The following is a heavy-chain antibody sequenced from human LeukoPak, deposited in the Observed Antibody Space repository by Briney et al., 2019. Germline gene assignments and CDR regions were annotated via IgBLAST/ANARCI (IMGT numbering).Heavy chain of an antibody. CDR3: TSDYGDYL. Sequence: PGGSLRLSCTASGFSFGDYGVSWFRQAPGKGPEWVGFIRSKIYGGTTEYAASLKGRFTISRDDSKSIAYRQMNRLKIDDTAMYYCTSDYGDYLGGQGTLVTVSS. V-gene: IGHV3-49*03. CDR1: GFSFGDYG. D-gene: IGHD4-17*01. CDR2: IRSKIYGGTT. J-gene: IGHJ4*02.